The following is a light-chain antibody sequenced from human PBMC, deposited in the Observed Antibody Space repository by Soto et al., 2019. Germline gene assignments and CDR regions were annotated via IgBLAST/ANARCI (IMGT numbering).Light chain of an antibody. Sequence: DIVMTQSPDSLTVSLGERATINCKSSQSVLYSSNNKNYLAWYQQKPGQPPKLLIYWASTRESGVPVRFSGSGSGTDFTLTISSLQAEDVAVYYCQQYYTTPFTFGPGTKVDIK. J-gene: IGKJ3*01. CDR3: QQYYTTPFT. CDR1: QSVLYSSNNKNY. CDR2: WAS. V-gene: IGKV4-1*01.